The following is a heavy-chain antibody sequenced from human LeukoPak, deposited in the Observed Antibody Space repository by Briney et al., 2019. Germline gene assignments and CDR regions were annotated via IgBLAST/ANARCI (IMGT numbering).Heavy chain of an antibody. V-gene: IGHV3-23*01. J-gene: IGHJ6*02. CDR2: ISGSGGST. Sequence: GRSLRLSCAASGFTFSSYAMSWVRQAPGKGLEWVSAISGSGGSTYYADSVKGRFTISRDNSKNTLYLQMNSLRAEDTAVYYCATDYNWNYVYYYYGMDVWGQGTTVTVSS. CDR3: ATDYNWNYVYYYYGMDV. D-gene: IGHD1-7*01. CDR1: GFTFSSYA.